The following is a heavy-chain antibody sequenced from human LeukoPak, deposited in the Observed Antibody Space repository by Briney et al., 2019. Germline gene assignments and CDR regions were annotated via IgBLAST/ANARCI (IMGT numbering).Heavy chain of an antibody. CDR2: ISYDVSNK. CDR1: GFTFSSYA. CDR3: ARDLSSLYSSSWYNWFDP. Sequence: PGGSLRPSCAPSGFTFSSYAMHWVRQAPGKGLEWVAVISYDVSNKYYADSVKGRFTISRDNSKNTLYLQMNSLRAEDTAVYYCARDLSSLYSSSWYNWFDPWGQGTLVTVSS. V-gene: IGHV3-30*04. J-gene: IGHJ5*02. D-gene: IGHD6-13*01.